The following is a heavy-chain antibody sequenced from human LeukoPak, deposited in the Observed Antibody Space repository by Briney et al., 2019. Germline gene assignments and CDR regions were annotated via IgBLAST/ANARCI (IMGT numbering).Heavy chain of an antibody. CDR1: GFTFSSYW. Sequence: GGSLRLSCAASGFTFSSYWMTWIRQAPGKELAWVANIKQVGCEKYYVDSVKGRFTISRDNAKNSLYLQMNSLRAEDTAVYYCARDTGGGYSCYDCWGQGTLVTVSS. J-gene: IGHJ4*02. CDR2: IKQVGCEK. V-gene: IGHV3-7*01. D-gene: IGHD5-18*01. CDR3: ARDTGGGYSCYDC.